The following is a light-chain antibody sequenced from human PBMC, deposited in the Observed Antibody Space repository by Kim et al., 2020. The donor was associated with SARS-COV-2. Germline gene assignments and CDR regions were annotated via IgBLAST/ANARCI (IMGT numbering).Light chain of an antibody. CDR1: QDIRND. J-gene: IGKJ5*01. CDR2: GSS. V-gene: IGKV1-17*01. Sequence: ATVVHRCTITSRASQDIRNDLGWYQQRPGRATTLLIYGSSSVQSGVPSRFSGSGSGTEFTLTISSVQPEDFAIYFCLQHSAYPFTFGQGTRLEIK. CDR3: LQHSAYPFT.